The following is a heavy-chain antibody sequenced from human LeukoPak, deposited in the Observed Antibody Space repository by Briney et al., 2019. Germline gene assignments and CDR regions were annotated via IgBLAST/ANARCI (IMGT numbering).Heavy chain of an antibody. V-gene: IGHV1-2*02. CDR2: LNPNSGGT. Sequence: ASVKVSCMASRYTLTGYYMHWVRPAPRPGREWMGWLNPNSGGTNYAQKFQGRVTMTRDTSISTAYMELSRLRSDDTAVYYCARDGQGEWELLRFDYWGQGALVTVSS. D-gene: IGHD1-26*01. J-gene: IGHJ4*02. CDR3: ARDGQGEWELLRFDY. CDR1: RYTLTGYY.